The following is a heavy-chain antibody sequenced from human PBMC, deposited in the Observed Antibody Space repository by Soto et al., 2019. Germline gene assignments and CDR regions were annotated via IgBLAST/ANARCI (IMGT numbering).Heavy chain of an antibody. D-gene: IGHD4-17*01. V-gene: IGHV4-31*03. CDR3: ARGCLSLNDDYGAFDI. Sequence: SETLSLTCTVSGGPISSGGYYWSWIRQHPGKGLEWIGYIYYSGSTYYNPSLKSRVTISVDTSKNQFSLKLSSVTAADTAVYYCARGCLSLNDDYGAFDIWGQGTMVTVSS. CDR2: IYYSGST. CDR1: GGPISSGGYY. J-gene: IGHJ3*02.